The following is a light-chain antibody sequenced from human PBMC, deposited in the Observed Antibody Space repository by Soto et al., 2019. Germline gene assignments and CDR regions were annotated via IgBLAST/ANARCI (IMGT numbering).Light chain of an antibody. CDR1: QSISSY. Sequence: DIQMTQSPSSLSSSVGERVTITCRASQSISSYLKWYQQKPGKAPNLLIYAASSVQSGVPSKFSGSGSGTDFTLTISSLQPEYFATYCRQRSYRPPFTFGHGTKLDIK. J-gene: IGKJ3*01. V-gene: IGKV1-39*01. CDR2: AAS. CDR3: QRSYRPPFT.